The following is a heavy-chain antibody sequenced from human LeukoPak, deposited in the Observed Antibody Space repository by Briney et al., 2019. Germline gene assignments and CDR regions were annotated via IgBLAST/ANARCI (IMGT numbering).Heavy chain of an antibody. J-gene: IGHJ4*02. CDR2: IIPIFGTA. D-gene: IGHD6-19*01. Sequence: SVKVSCKASGGTFSSYAISLVRQAPGQGLEWMGRIIPIFGTANYAQKFQGRVTITTDESTSTAYMELSSLRSEDTAVYYCAREKIAVAGYVDYWGQGTLVTVSS. CDR1: GGTFSSYA. CDR3: AREKIAVAGYVDY. V-gene: IGHV1-69*05.